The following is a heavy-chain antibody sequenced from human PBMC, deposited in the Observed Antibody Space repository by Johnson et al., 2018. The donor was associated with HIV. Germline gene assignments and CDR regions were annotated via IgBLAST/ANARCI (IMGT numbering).Heavy chain of an antibody. CDR2: ISYDGTNR. D-gene: IGHD6-19*01. Sequence: QVQLVESGGGVVQPGRSLRLSCAASGFTFSSYAMHCVRQAPGKGLEWVAVISYDGTNRYYADSVKGRFTISRHNSKNTLYLQMNSLRAEDTAGYYCARAVARGQWLANGYIWGQGTMVTVSS. V-gene: IGHV3-30*14. J-gene: IGHJ3*02. CDR3: ARAVARGQWLANGYI. CDR1: GFTFSSYA.